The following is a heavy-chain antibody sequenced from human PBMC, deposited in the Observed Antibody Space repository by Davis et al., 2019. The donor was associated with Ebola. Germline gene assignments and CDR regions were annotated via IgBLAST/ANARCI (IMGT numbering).Heavy chain of an antibody. J-gene: IGHJ4*02. CDR3: AREWFGETD. CDR2: ISGGSETI. CDR1: GFTVSSNY. D-gene: IGHD3-10*01. V-gene: IGHV3-48*02. Sequence: GESLKISCAASGFTVSSNYMSWVRQAPGKGLEWVSYISGGSETIHYADSVKGRFTISRDNAKNSLYLQMNSLRDEDTAIYYCAREWFGETDWGQGTLVTVSS.